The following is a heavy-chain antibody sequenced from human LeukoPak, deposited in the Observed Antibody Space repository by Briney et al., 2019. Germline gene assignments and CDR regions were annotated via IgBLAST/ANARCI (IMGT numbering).Heavy chain of an antibody. Sequence: SETLSLTCTVPGGSISSYYWSWIRQPAGKGLEWIGRIYTSGSTNYNPSLKSRVTMSVDTSKNQFSLKLSSVTAADTAVYYCARVVYYDSSGYYAPRFDYWGQGTLVTVSS. D-gene: IGHD3-22*01. CDR2: IYTSGST. CDR3: ARVVYYDSSGYYAPRFDY. CDR1: GGSISSYY. J-gene: IGHJ4*02. V-gene: IGHV4-4*07.